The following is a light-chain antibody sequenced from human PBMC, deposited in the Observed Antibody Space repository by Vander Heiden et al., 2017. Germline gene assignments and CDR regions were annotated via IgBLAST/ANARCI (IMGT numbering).Light chain of an antibody. CDR2: YKSDSDK. CDR1: SGINVGSYY. V-gene: IGLV5-45*03. Sequence: QAVLTQPSSLSASPGASASLTCTLRSGINVGSYYIYWYQQKPGSPPQYLLRYKSDSDKHQGSGVPSRFSGSKDASANVGTLLISGLQSEDEADYFCMIRHSSGWVFGGGTRLTVL. J-gene: IGLJ3*02. CDR3: MIRHSSGWV.